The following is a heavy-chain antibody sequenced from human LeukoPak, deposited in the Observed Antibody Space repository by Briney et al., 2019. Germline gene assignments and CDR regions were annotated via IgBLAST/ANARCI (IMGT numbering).Heavy chain of an antibody. V-gene: IGHV3-21*01. D-gene: IGHD2/OR15-2a*01. Sequence: GGSXRXSCAXSGFTFSSYSXNWVRQAPGKGLEWVSSISSSSSYIYYADSAKGRFTISRDNAKNSLYLQMNSLRAEDTAVYYCARDQYSPDYWGQGTLVTVSS. CDR2: ISSSSSYI. J-gene: IGHJ4*02. CDR1: GFTFSSYS. CDR3: ARDQYSPDY.